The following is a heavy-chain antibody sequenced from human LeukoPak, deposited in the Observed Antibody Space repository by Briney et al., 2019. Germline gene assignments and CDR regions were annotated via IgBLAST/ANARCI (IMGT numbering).Heavy chain of an antibody. Sequence: AETLTLSCTASGFTFSNTWMSWVRKAQRQGKELDGIIKSKTDGGTTDSAAPVKGRFTISRDDSKNTLYLQMNSLKTEDTAVYYCTTEYSYGLGAYYFDYWGQGTLVTVSS. CDR1: GFTFSNTW. CDR2: IKSKTDGGTT. D-gene: IGHD5-18*01. CDR3: TTEYSYGLGAYYFDY. J-gene: IGHJ4*02. V-gene: IGHV3-15*01.